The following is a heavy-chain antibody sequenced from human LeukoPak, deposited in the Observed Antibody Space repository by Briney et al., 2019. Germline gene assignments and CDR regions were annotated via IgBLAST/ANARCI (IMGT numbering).Heavy chain of an antibody. CDR3: AREVGVYYYGSGNKPQYFDL. CDR2: INHSGST. V-gene: IGHV4-34*01. Sequence: PSETLSLTCAVYGGSFSGYYWSWIRQPPGKGLEWIGEINHSGSTNYNPSLKSRVTISVDTSKNQFSLKLSSVTAADTAAYYCAREVGVYYYGSGNKPQYFDLWGQGTLVTVSS. CDR1: GGSFSGYY. J-gene: IGHJ4*02. D-gene: IGHD3-10*01.